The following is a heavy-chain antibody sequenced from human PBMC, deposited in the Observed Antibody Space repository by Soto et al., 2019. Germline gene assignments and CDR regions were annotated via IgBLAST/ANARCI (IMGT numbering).Heavy chain of an antibody. CDR2: INHDGREM. Sequence: EVQVVEYGGGSVQPGGSLRLSCTVSGFPFSGYLMDWVRQAPGKGREWVANINHDGREMYYGDSVKGRFTISRDNAKNALYLQMNSLRAEDMAVYYCARGLVDMWGQGTMVTVSS. V-gene: IGHV3-7*05. D-gene: IGHD3-10*01. J-gene: IGHJ3*02. CDR1: GFPFSGYL. CDR3: ARGLVDM.